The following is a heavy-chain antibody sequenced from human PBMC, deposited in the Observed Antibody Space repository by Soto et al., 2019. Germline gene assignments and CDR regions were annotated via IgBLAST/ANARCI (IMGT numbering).Heavy chain of an antibody. CDR2: IYEGGST. Sequence: GGSLTLDCAAGRFTVSSNYMSWVRQAPGKGLEWVSVIYEGGSTYYAGSVKGRFTISRDNSKNTLYLQMNSLRAEDTAVYYCASHLYWGQGTLVTVSS. CDR1: RFTVSSNY. V-gene: IGHV3-66*04. J-gene: IGHJ4*02. CDR3: ASHLY.